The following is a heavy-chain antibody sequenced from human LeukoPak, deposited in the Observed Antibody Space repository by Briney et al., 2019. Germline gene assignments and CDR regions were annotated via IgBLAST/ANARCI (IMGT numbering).Heavy chain of an antibody. CDR2: ITSSSGYI. J-gene: IGHJ4*02. CDR3: ARSDDYGDYLVDY. V-gene: IGHV3-21*01. D-gene: IGHD4-17*01. Sequence: KSGGSLRLSCAASGFTFSSYSMNWVRQAPGKGLEWVSSITSSSGYIYYADSVKGRFTTSRDNAKNSLYLQMNSLRAEDTAVYYCARSDDYGDYLVDYWGQGTLVTVSS. CDR1: GFTFSSYS.